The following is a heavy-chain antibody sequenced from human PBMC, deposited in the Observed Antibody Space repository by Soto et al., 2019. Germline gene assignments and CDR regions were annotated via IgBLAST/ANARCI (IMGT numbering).Heavy chain of an antibody. CDR3: ARVGGYGDDAFDI. CDR1: GYTFTGSY. Sequence: APVKVSCKASGYTFTGSYMHWVRQAPGQGLEWMGWINPNSGGTNYARKFQGWVTMTRDTSISTAYMELSRLRSDDTAVYYCARVGGYGDDAFDIWGQGTMVTVSS. D-gene: IGHD6-25*01. V-gene: IGHV1-2*04. CDR2: INPNSGGT. J-gene: IGHJ3*02.